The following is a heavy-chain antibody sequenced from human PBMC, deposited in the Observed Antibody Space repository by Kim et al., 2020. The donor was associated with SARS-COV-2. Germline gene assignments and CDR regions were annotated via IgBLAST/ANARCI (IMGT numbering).Heavy chain of an antibody. CDR2: ISAYNGNT. CDR3: ARDGWIQLWEGAGPYYYYYGMDV. CDR1: GYTFTSYG. J-gene: IGHJ6*02. V-gene: IGHV1-18*01. Sequence: ASVKVSCKASGYTFTSYGISWVRQAPGQGLEWMGWISAYNGNTNYAQKLQGRVTMTTDTSTSTAYMELRSLRSDDTAVYYCARDGWIQLWEGAGPYYYYYGMDVWGQGTTVTVSS. D-gene: IGHD5-18*01.